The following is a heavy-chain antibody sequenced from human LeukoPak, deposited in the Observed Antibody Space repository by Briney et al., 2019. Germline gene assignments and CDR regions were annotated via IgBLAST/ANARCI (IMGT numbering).Heavy chain of an antibody. D-gene: IGHD5-18*01. Sequence: GESLKISCKGSGYSFNTYWIAWVRQMPGKGLEVMGIVYPGDSDTRYSPSFQGQVTISADKSISTAYLQWSSLKASDTAMYYCARHGYGYSDYWGQGTLVTVSS. CDR2: VYPGDSDT. CDR1: GYSFNTYW. CDR3: ARHGYGYSDY. J-gene: IGHJ4*02. V-gene: IGHV5-51*01.